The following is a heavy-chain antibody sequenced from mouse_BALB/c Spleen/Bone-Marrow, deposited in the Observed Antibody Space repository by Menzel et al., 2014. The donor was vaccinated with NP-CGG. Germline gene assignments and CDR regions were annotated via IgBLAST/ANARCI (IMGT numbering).Heavy chain of an antibody. CDR2: IHYSGYT. CDR3: ARGGYYGISHFDY. J-gene: IGHJ2*01. Sequence: DVKLEESGPDLVKPSQSLSLTCTVTGYSITGGYNWHWIRQFPGNKLEWMGYIHYSGYTNYNPSLTSRISITRDTSKNQFFLQLNSVTTEDTATYYCARGGYYGISHFDYWGQGTTLIVSS. V-gene: IGHV3-1*02. CDR1: GYSITGGYN. D-gene: IGHD1-1*01.